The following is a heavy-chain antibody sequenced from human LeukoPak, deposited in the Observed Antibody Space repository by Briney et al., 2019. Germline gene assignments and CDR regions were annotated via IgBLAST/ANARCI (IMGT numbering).Heavy chain of an antibody. CDR1: GYTFTDYH. Sequence: ASVKVSCKASGYTFTDYHMHWVRQAPGQGLEWMGWINPNSGGTNYAQKFQGRVTMTRDTSISTAYMELSRLRSDDTAVYYCARDSCSSTSCYDIQGNWFDPWGQGTLVTVSS. CDR2: INPNSGGT. CDR3: ARDSCSSTSCYDIQGNWFDP. J-gene: IGHJ5*02. V-gene: IGHV1-2*02. D-gene: IGHD2-2*01.